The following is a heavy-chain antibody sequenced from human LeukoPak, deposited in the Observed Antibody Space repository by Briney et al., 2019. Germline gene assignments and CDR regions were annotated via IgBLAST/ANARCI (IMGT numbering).Heavy chain of an antibody. CDR3: ATQATSGWHFS. Sequence: ASVKVSCKASGYTFTGYYMHWVRQAPGQGPEWMEWINPNSGGTNYAQKFQGRVTMTRDTSLSTVYMELSRLRSDDTAVYYCATQATSGWHFSWGQGTLVTVSS. D-gene: IGHD6-19*01. CDR2: INPNSGGT. V-gene: IGHV1-2*02. J-gene: IGHJ5*02. CDR1: GYTFTGYY.